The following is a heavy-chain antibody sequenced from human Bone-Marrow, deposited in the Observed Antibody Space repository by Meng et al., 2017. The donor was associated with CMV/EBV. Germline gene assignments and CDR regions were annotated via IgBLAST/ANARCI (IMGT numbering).Heavy chain of an antibody. CDR3: AREYQLLLDAFDI. CDR1: GDSVSDNRAA. Sequence: SETLSLTCAISGDSVSDNRAAWNWIRQSPSRGLEWLGRTYYKSKWYSDYAVSVKSRITINPDTSKNQFSLHLKSVTPEDTAVYYCAREYQLLLDAFDIWGQGTMVTVSS. D-gene: IGHD2-2*01. V-gene: IGHV6-1*01. J-gene: IGHJ3*02. CDR2: TYYKSKWYS.